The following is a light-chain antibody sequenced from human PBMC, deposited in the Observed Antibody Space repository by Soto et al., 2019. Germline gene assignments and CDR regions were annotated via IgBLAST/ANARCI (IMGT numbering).Light chain of an antibody. V-gene: IGKV1-8*01. CDR1: QSISSY. J-gene: IGKJ5*01. Sequence: HTPSSITRSRGDRVTLKSLASQSISSYLAWYQQKPGKAPKLLIYAASTLQSGVPSRFSGSGSGTDFTLTISSLQSEDFATYYCLQDYSYPYTFGQGTRLEIK. CDR3: LQDYSYPYT. CDR2: AAS.